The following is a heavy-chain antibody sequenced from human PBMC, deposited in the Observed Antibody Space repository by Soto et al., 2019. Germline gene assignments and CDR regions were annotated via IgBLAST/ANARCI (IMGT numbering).Heavy chain of an antibody. V-gene: IGHV1-18*04. CDR1: GYTFTSYG. J-gene: IGHJ6*02. D-gene: IGHD3-10*01. CDR2: ISGYNGNR. CDR3: ASATITMIRGVTYYYHGMDV. Sequence: ASVKVSCKASGYTFTSYGVNWVRQAPGQGLEWMGWISGYNGNRNYAQKLQGRVTMTTDTSTSTAYMELRSLTSDDTAVYYCASATITMIRGVTYYYHGMDVWGQGTTVTVSS.